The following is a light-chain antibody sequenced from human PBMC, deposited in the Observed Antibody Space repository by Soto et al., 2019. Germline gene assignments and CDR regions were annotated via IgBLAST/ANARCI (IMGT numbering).Light chain of an antibody. CDR1: QSVTNY. Sequence: EIVLTLSPAALSSSPGERATLSCRASQSVTNYLAWYQQNPGQAPRLLIYDASNRATGIPARFSGSGSGTDITLTISSLEPEDFAVYYCQQRSNWPSGTFGQGTKVDIK. V-gene: IGKV3-11*01. CDR3: QQRSNWPSGT. J-gene: IGKJ1*01. CDR2: DAS.